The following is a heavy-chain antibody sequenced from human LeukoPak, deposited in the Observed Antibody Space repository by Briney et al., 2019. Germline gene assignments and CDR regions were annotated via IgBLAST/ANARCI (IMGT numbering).Heavy chain of an antibody. CDR2: ISYDGSNK. CDR1: GFTFSSYA. Sequence: GGSLRLSCAASGFTFSSYAMHWVRQAPGKGLEWVAVISYDGSNKYYADSVKGRFTISRDNSKNTLYLQMNSLRAEDTAVYYCAKSGAPMVRGVFNWFDPWGQGTLVTVSS. V-gene: IGHV3-30-3*02. J-gene: IGHJ5*02. D-gene: IGHD3-10*01. CDR3: AKSGAPMVRGVFNWFDP.